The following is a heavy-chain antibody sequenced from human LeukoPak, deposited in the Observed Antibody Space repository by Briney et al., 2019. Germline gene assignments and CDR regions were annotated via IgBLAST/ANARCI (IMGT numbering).Heavy chain of an antibody. V-gene: IGHV4-39*01. CDR1: GGFISSSSYY. CDR2: IYYSGST. J-gene: IGHJ4*02. CDR3: ATARYYDILTGSYPYYFDY. D-gene: IGHD3-9*01. Sequence: SETLSLTCTVSGGFISSSSYYWGWIRQPPGKGLEWIGSIYYSGSTYYNPSLKSRVTISVDTSKNQFSLKLSSVTAADTAVYYCATARYYDILTGSYPYYFDYWGQGTLVTVSS.